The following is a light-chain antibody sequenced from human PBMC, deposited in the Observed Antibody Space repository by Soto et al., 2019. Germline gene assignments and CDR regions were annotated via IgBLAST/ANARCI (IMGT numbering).Light chain of an antibody. J-gene: IGKJ1*01. Sequence: ETLMTQSPATLSVSPGERATLSCRASQSVNNNLAWYHQKLVQAPRVLIYGASTRATGIPARFTGSGSGTEYILTITSLQSEDSAVYYCQEYNTWPWTFGQGTKVDIK. CDR2: GAS. V-gene: IGKV3-15*01. CDR1: QSVNNN. CDR3: QEYNTWPWT.